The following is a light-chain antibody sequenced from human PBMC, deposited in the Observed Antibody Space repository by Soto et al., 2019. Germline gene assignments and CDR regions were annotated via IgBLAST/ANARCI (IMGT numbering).Light chain of an antibody. V-gene: IGKV3-20*01. Sequence: EIVLTQSPGTLSLSPGERATLSCRASQSVSNNYLAWYQQKPGQAPRLLIYGASNRATGIPDRFSGSGSGTDFSRSIRRLKPEDFVVYYCQQYGSAGTFGQGTKVDIK. CDR2: GAS. J-gene: IGKJ1*01. CDR3: QQYGSAGT. CDR1: QSVSNNY.